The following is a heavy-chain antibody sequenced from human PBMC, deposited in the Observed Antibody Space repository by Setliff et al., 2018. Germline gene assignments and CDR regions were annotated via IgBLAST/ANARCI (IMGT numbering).Heavy chain of an antibody. V-gene: IGHV4-59*01. Sequence: PSETLSLTCTVSGVSIRSYYWSWIRQSPGKGLEWIGYIYHNGNTNFNPSLKTRVTMSVDTSKNQFALNLRSVTAADAAVYYCVRDRTAYSYGLDVWGQGTTVTVSS. CDR3: VRDRTAYSYGLDV. J-gene: IGHJ6*02. CDR1: GVSIRSYY. CDR2: IYHNGNT. D-gene: IGHD5-18*01.